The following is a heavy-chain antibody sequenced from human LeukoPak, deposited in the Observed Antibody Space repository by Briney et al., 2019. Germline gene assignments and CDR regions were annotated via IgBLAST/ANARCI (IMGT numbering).Heavy chain of an antibody. CDR2: IYTSGTT. Sequence: SETLSLTCTVSGASISSGRYYWGWIRQPAGTGLEWIGRIYTSGTTYYNPSLKSRVTISVDTSKNQFSLKLSSVTAADTAVYYCARAINRRGYSGYEDYWGQGTLVTVSS. CDR1: GASISSGRYY. J-gene: IGHJ4*02. D-gene: IGHD5-12*01. V-gene: IGHV4-61*02. CDR3: ARAINRRGYSGYEDY.